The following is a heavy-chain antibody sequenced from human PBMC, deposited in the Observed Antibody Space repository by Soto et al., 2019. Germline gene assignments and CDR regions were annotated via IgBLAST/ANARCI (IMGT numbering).Heavy chain of an antibody. V-gene: IGHV4-59*01. D-gene: IGHD6-19*01. CDR1: GGSISTYY. J-gene: IGHJ5*02. CDR3: AREPVAGNGGWFDP. Sequence: SETLSLTCTVSGGSISTYYRSWIRQPPGKGLEWIGCIYYSWTTNYNPSLKSRVTISVDTSKNQFSLKLRSVTAADTAVYYCAREPVAGNGGWFDPWGQGTLVTVSS. CDR2: IYYSWTT.